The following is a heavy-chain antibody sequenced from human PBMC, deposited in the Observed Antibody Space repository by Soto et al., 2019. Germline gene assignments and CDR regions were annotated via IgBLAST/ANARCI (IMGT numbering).Heavy chain of an antibody. CDR3: SRGTIWGSYHLDAFDI. V-gene: IGHV3-13*01. Sequence: GGSLRLPCAASGFTFSSYDMHWVRKAKGKGLQWVSAIGTAGDTYYPGSVKGRFTISRENAKNSLYLQMNSLRAGDTAVYYCSRGTIWGSYHLDAFDIWGQGTMVTVSS. CDR2: IGTAGDT. CDR1: GFTFSSYD. J-gene: IGHJ3*02. D-gene: IGHD3-16*02.